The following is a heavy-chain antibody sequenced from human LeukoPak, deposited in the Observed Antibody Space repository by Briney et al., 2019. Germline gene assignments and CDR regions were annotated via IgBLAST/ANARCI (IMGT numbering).Heavy chain of an antibody. J-gene: IGHJ4*02. Sequence: QPGGSLRLSCAASGFTFRTYAMTWVRQAPGKGLEWVSAISGSGSDTYYADSVTGRFTVSRDNSKNAVYLQMNSLRAEDTAVYYCAKVAGSYYPFDYWGQGTLVTVSS. V-gene: IGHV3-23*01. CDR3: AKVAGSYYPFDY. D-gene: IGHD1-26*01. CDR2: ISGSGSDT. CDR1: GFTFRTYA.